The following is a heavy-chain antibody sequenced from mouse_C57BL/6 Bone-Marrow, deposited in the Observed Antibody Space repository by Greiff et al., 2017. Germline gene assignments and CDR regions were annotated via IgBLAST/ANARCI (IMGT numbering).Heavy chain of an antibody. Sequence: VHVKQSGPVLVKPGASVKMSCKASGYTFTDYYMNWVKQSHGKSLEWIGVINPYNGGTSYNQKFKGKATLTVDKSSSTAYMELNSLTSEDSAVYYCARRTMNYAMDYWGQGTSVTVSS. CDR3: ARRTMNYAMDY. V-gene: IGHV1-19*01. D-gene: IGHD2-4*01. J-gene: IGHJ4*01. CDR1: GYTFTDYY. CDR2: INPYNGGT.